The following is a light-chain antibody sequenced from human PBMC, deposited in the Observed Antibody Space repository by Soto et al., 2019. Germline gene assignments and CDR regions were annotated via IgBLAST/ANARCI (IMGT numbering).Light chain of an antibody. J-gene: IGKJ4*01. V-gene: IGKV1-6*01. CDR2: VAS. CDR1: QDIRHD. Sequence: AIQMTQSPSSLSASVGDRVTITCRASQDIRHDLAWYQQRPGKAPKLLIYVASTLQSGVPSRFSGGGSGTDFTLTISSLQPEDFATYYCLQDYNYPLTFGGGTRVEMK. CDR3: LQDYNYPLT.